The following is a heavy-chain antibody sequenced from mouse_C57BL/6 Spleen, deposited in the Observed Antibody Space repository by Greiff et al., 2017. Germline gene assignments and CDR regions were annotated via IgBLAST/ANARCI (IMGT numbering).Heavy chain of an antibody. Sequence: VQLKQSGPELVKPGASVKISCKASGYTFTDYYMNWVKQSHGKSLEWIGDINPNNGGTSYNQKFKGKATLTVDKSSSTAYMELRSLTSEDSAVYYCARFQFITTVVAIDYWGQGTTLTVSS. D-gene: IGHD1-1*01. CDR3: ARFQFITTVVAIDY. CDR2: INPNNGGT. CDR1: GYTFTDYY. J-gene: IGHJ2*01. V-gene: IGHV1-26*01.